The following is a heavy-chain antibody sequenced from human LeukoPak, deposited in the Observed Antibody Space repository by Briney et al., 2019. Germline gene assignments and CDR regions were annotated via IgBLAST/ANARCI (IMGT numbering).Heavy chain of an antibody. CDR3: ARTTTAMIVGRGWFDP. J-gene: IGHJ5*02. D-gene: IGHD3-22*01. V-gene: IGHV3-20*04. CDR1: GFTFDDYG. CDR2: INWNGGST. Sequence: PGGSLRLSCAASGFTFDDYGMSWVRQAPGKGLEWVSGINWNGGSTGYADSVKGRFTISRDNAKNSLHLQMNSLRAEDTALYYCARTTTAMIVGRGWFDPWGQGTLVTVSS.